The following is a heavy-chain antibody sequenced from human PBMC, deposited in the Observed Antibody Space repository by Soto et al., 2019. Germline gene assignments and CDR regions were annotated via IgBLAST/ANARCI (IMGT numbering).Heavy chain of an antibody. CDR3: AKDRLGGNFDY. J-gene: IGHJ4*02. Sequence: EVQVLDSGGGLVQPGGSLRLSCAASGFTFNNYAMNWVRQAPGKGLEWVATISGTGGSTYYADSVKGRFTIFRDNSKNTLYLQMNSLRVEDTAVYYCAKDRLGGNFDYWGQGTQVTVSS. V-gene: IGHV3-23*01. CDR2: ISGTGGST. CDR1: GFTFNNYA.